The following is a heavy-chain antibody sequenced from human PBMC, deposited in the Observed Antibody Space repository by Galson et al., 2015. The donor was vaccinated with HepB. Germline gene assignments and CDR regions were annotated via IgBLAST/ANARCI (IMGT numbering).Heavy chain of an antibody. J-gene: IGHJ4*02. D-gene: IGHD3-16*01. CDR2: IRQDGSEK. CDR1: GFTFSSYW. V-gene: IGHV3-7*03. CDR3: ARARNDNVWGRGYFDF. Sequence: SLRLSCAASGFTFSSYWMTWVRQAPGKGLEWVANIRQDGSEKYYADSVKGRLTISRDNAKSSLDLRMDSLRAEDTAVYYCARARNDNVWGRGYFDFWGQGTLVTVSS.